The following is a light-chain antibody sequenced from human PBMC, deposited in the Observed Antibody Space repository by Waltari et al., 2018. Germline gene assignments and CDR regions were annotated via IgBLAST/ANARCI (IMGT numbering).Light chain of an antibody. CDR3: HQRSNWPIT. CDR2: DAS. Sequence: EIVLTQFPATLSLSPGEIATLSCRASQSVSSYLVWYQQKPGQTPRLVIYDASTRAPGIPARFRCSGSGTDFTLTISSLDPEDFAVYYCHQRSNWPITFGQGTRLEIK. V-gene: IGKV3-11*01. J-gene: IGKJ5*01. CDR1: QSVSSY.